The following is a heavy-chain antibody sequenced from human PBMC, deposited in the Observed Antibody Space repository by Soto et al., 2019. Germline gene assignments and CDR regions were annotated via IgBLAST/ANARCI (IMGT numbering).Heavy chain of an antibody. J-gene: IGHJ4*02. Sequence: SETLSLTCIVSGDSVTSGSYYWTWLRQPPGKGLEWIGYIPYTGRTKYNPSLKSRVTMSVDTSKNQFSLRLSSVTAADTAVYYCARVSSSSTYFDYWGQGTLVTVSS. D-gene: IGHD6-6*01. CDR3: ARVSSSSTYFDY. CDR1: GDSVTSGSYY. V-gene: IGHV4-61*01. CDR2: IPYTGRT.